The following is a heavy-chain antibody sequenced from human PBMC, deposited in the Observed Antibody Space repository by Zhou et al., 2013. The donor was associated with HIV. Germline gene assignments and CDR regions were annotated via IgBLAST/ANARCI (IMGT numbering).Heavy chain of an antibody. D-gene: IGHD3-10*01. CDR1: GYTFTGYY. J-gene: IGHJ6*02. CDR2: INPSTGGT. Sequence: QVQLVQSGAEVKKPGASVKVSCKASGYTFTGYYMQWLRQAPGQGLEWMGWINPSTGGTNYAQKFQGRVTMTRDTSLSTAYMELSRLRSDDTAMYYCATNIWFGEQTSLYSYDGMDVWGQGTTVTVSS. V-gene: IGHV1-2*02. CDR3: ATNIWFGEQTSLYSYDGMDV.